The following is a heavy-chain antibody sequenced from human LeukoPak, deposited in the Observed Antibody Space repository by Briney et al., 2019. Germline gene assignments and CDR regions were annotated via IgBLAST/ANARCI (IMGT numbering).Heavy chain of an antibody. Sequence: SETLSLTCAVYGGSFSGYYWSWIRQPPGKGLEWIGEINHSGSTNYNPSLKSRVTISVDTSKNQFSLKLSSVTAADTAVYYCARRAIVVVVAATPSGRWFDPWGQGTLVTVSS. CDR3: ARRAIVVVVAATPSGRWFDP. D-gene: IGHD2-15*01. CDR1: GGSFSGYY. J-gene: IGHJ5*02. CDR2: INHSGST. V-gene: IGHV4-34*01.